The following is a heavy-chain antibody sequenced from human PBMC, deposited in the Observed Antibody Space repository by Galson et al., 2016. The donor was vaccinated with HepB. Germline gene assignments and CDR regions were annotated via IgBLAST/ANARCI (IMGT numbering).Heavy chain of an antibody. Sequence: SVKVSCKASGYTFTSYGISWVRQAPGQGLEWMGWINPYNGNTNYAQKLQGRVTMTTDTSTSTAYMGLRSLRSDDTAVYYCARDPRKTRYQLLEVYYYYYGMDVWGQGTKVTVS. D-gene: IGHD2-2*01. CDR1: GYTFTSYG. V-gene: IGHV1-18*01. CDR2: INPYNGNT. J-gene: IGHJ6*02. CDR3: ARDPRKTRYQLLEVYYYYYGMDV.